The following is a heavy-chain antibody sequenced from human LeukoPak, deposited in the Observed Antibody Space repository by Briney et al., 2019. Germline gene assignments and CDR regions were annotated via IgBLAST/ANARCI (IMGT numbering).Heavy chain of an antibody. Sequence: SETLSLTCTVSGGSISSGGYYWSWIRQPPGKGLEWIGYIYHSGSTYYNPSLKGRVTISVDKSKNQFSLKLSSVTAADTAVYYCARVGTGDYYDSSGYLDWSGQGTLVTVSS. CDR1: GGSISSGGYY. J-gene: IGHJ4*02. D-gene: IGHD3-22*01. CDR2: IYHSGST. CDR3: ARVGTGDYYDSSGYLDW. V-gene: IGHV4-30-2*01.